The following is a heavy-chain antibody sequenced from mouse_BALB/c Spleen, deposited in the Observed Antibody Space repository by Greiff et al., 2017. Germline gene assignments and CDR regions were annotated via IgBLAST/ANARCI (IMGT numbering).Heavy chain of an antibody. V-gene: IGHV5-17*02. CDR1: GFTFSSFG. D-gene: IGHD6-5*01. J-gene: IGHJ3*01. CDR2: ISSGSSTI. CDR3: ARAYAD. Sequence: EVNVVESGGGLVQPGGSRKLSCAASGFTFSSFGMHWVRQAPEKGLEWVAYISSGSSTIYYADTVKGRFTISRDNPKNTLFLQMTSLRSEDTAMYYCARAYADWGQGTLVTVSA.